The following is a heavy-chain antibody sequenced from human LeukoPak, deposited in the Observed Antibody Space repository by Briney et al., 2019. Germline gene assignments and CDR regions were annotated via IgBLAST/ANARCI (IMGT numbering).Heavy chain of an antibody. Sequence: GGSLRLSCAASGFSVSSSYMSWVRQAPGKGLEWVANINQDGSQKYYVDSVMGRLTISRDNAKNSLYLQMNSLRAEDTAVYYCARAGSIGSVDYWGQGTLVTVSS. CDR2: INQDGSQK. V-gene: IGHV3-7*01. D-gene: IGHD2/OR15-2a*01. CDR3: ARAGSIGSVDY. CDR1: GFSVSSSY. J-gene: IGHJ4*02.